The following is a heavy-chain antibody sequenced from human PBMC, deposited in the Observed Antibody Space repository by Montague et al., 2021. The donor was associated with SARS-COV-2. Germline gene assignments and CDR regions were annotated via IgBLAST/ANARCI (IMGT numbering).Heavy chain of an antibody. J-gene: IGHJ4*02. D-gene: IGHD6-13*01. CDR1: GDSVAKHSAT. CDR3: ARDPRYSLSWSFDY. CDR2: TYYGTKWYY. Sequence: CAISGDSVAKHSATSDWHTPSPSTHFYFLCRTYYGTKWYYDYAVSVKSRMTISPDTSKNQFSLQLSSVTPEDRAVYYCARDPRYSLSWSFDYWGQGTLATVSS. V-gene: IGHV6-1*01.